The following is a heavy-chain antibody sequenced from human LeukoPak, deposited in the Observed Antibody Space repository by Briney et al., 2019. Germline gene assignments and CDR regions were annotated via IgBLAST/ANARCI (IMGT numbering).Heavy chain of an antibody. CDR3: ARAPLGSPAWFDP. V-gene: IGHV4-61*02. Sequence: SQTLSLTCTVSGGSISSGSYYWSGIRQPAGKGLEWIGRIYTSGSTNYNPSLKSRVTISVDTSKNQFSLKLSSVTVADTAVYYCARAPLGSPAWFDPWGQGTLVTVSS. J-gene: IGHJ5*02. CDR1: GGSISSGSYY. D-gene: IGHD1-26*01. CDR2: IYTSGST.